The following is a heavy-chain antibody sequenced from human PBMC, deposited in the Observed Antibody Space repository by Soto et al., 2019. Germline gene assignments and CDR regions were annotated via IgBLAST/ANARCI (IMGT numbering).Heavy chain of an antibody. Sequence: ASVKVSCKASGYTFTSYYMHWVRQAPGQGLEWMGIINPSGGSTSYAQKFQGRVTITADKSTSTAYMELSSLRSEDTAVYYCARTPPLGYCSGGSCPRKYYYYGMDVWGQGTTVTVSS. D-gene: IGHD2-15*01. CDR3: ARTPPLGYCSGGSCPRKYYYYGMDV. J-gene: IGHJ6*02. CDR1: GYTFTSYY. CDR2: INPSGGST. V-gene: IGHV1-46*01.